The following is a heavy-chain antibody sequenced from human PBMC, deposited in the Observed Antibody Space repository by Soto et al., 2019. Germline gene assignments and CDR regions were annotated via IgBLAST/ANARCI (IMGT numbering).Heavy chain of an antibody. J-gene: IGHJ5*01. D-gene: IGHD2-15*01. CDR2: IYKSTTT. V-gene: IGHV4-30-4*01. CDR3: ARGRYCLTGRCFPNWFDS. CDR1: GDSISTVDYF. Sequence: SETLSLTCSVSGDSISTVDYFWAWIRQPPGQALEYIGYIYKSTTTYYNPSFESRVAISLDASKSQFSLNVTSVTAADTAVYFCARGRYCLTGRCFPNWFDSWGQGTLVTVSS.